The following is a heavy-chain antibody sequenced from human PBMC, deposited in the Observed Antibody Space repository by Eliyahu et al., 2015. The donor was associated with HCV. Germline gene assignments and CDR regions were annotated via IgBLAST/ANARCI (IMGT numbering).Heavy chain of an antibody. J-gene: IGHJ3*02. CDR2: IYTSGST. V-gene: IGHV4-4*07. Sequence: QLQEPGPRLVKPSETLSLTCSVSGDSISRYYWSWIRQSAGKGLEWIGRIYTSGSTDYNPSLRSRVTMSADTSTNQFSLKLSSVTAADTAVYYCARPFYYDHNGFYPGAFDIWSQGTMVTVSS. D-gene: IGHD3-22*01. CDR3: ARPFYYDHNGFYPGAFDI. CDR1: GDSISRYY.